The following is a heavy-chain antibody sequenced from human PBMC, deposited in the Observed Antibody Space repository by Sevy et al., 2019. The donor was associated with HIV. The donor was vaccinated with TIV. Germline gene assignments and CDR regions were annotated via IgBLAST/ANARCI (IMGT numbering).Heavy chain of an antibody. Sequence: ASVKVSCKVSGYTLTQFSMHWVRQAPGKGLEWMTTFDPEDGDPEDGKTIYEQKFLGRVTMTEDTSTDTAYMELSSLSSDYTAVYYCATTKHYYDSSGYPFDYWGEGTLVAVSS. CDR2: FDPEDGDPEDGKT. V-gene: IGHV1-24*01. CDR1: GYTLTQFS. D-gene: IGHD3-22*01. CDR3: ATTKHYYDSSGYPFDY. J-gene: IGHJ4*02.